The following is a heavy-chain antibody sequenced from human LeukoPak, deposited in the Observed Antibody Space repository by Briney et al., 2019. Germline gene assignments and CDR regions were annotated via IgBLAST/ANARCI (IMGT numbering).Heavy chain of an antibody. Sequence: PGGSLRLSCVASGFTFSSYSMNWVRQAPGKGLEWVSSISSSSSHIYYGDSVKGRFIISRDNAKNSLYLHMNSLRAEDTAVYYCVSNWLPNHRVDVWGQGTTVTVSS. V-gene: IGHV3-21*01. CDR1: GFTFSSYS. J-gene: IGHJ6*02. CDR2: ISSSSSHI. D-gene: IGHD1-14*01. CDR3: VSNWLPNHRVDV.